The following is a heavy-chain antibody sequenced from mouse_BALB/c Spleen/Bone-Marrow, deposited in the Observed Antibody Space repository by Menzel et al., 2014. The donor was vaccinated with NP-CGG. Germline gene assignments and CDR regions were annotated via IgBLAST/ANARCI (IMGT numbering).Heavy chain of an antibody. CDR1: GFTFSSYG. CDR2: ISSGGSYT. D-gene: IGHD2-12*01. Sequence: DVKLVESGGDLVKPGGSLRLSCAASGFTFSSYGMSWVRQTPDKRLEWVATISSGGSYTYYPDSVKGRFTISRDNAKNTLYLQMSSLKSEDTAMYYCARQPLRRVHGMDYWGQGTSVTVSS. CDR3: ARQPLRRVHGMDY. V-gene: IGHV5-6*02. J-gene: IGHJ4*01.